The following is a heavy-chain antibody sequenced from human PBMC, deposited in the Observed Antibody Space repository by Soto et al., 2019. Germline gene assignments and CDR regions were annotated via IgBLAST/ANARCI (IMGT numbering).Heavy chain of an antibody. CDR3: AISHDYGDYGDPAWGDGLDY. Sequence: QVQLVQSGAEVKKRGASVKVSCKASGYTFTSYDINWVRQATGQGLEWMGWMNPNSGNTGYAQKFQGRVTMTRNTSISTAYMELSSLRSEDTAVYYCAISHDYGDYGDPAWGDGLDYWGQGTLVTVSS. J-gene: IGHJ4*02. CDR1: GYTFTSYD. CDR2: MNPNSGNT. D-gene: IGHD4-17*01. V-gene: IGHV1-8*01.